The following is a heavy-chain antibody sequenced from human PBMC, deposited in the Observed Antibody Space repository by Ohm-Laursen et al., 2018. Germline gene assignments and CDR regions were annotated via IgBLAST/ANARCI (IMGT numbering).Heavy chain of an antibody. CDR2: ISSSGGST. CDR1: GFTFSSYA. V-gene: IGHV3-23*01. CDR3: AKDLPTSTLRRPREPFDY. D-gene: IGHD1-14*01. J-gene: IGHJ4*02. Sequence: SLRLSCTASGFTFSSYAMSWVRQAPGKGLEWVSAISSSGGSTYYADSVKGRFTISRDNSKNTLYLQMNSLRVEDTAVYYCAKDLPTSTLRRPREPFDYWGQGTLVTVSS.